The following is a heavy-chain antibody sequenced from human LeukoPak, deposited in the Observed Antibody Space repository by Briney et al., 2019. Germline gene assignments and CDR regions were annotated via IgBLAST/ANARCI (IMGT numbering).Heavy chain of an antibody. D-gene: IGHD4-23*01. J-gene: IGHJ5*02. V-gene: IGHV1-46*01. CDR2: VNPSGGST. CDR3: ARDNSVEDTAWWFDP. Sequence: EASVKVSCKASGGTFSSYAISWVRQAPGQGLEWMGIVNPSGGSTSYAQKFQGRVTMTRDMSTSTDYMELSSMRSEDTAVYYCARDNSVEDTAWWFDPWGQGTLVTVSS. CDR1: GGTFSSYA.